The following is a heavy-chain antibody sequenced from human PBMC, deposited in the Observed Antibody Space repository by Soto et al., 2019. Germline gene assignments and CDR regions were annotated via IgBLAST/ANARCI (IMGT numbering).Heavy chain of an antibody. D-gene: IGHD2-15*01. Sequence: GASVKVSCKASGYTFTSYGISWVRQAPGQGLEWMGWISAYNGNTNYAQKLQGRVTMTTDTSTSTAYMELRSLRSDDTAVYYCAREDGYCSGGSCYWPYFDYWDQGTLVTVS. CDR1: GYTFTSYG. CDR3: AREDGYCSGGSCYWPYFDY. J-gene: IGHJ4*02. V-gene: IGHV1-18*01. CDR2: ISAYNGNT.